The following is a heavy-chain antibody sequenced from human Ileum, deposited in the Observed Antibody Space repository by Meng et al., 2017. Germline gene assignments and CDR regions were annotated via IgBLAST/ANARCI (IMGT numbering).Heavy chain of an antibody. CDR3: ARENTIFGVVWGSWFDP. Sequence: QVQLQESVPGLVKPSQTLSLTCPVSGGSISSGDYYWSWIRQPPGKGLEWIGYIYYSGSTYYNPSLKSRVTISVDTSKNQFSLKLSSVTAADTAVYYCARENTIFGVVWGSWFDPWGQGTLVTVSS. CDR2: IYYSGST. J-gene: IGHJ5*02. D-gene: IGHD3-3*01. CDR1: GGSISSGDYY. V-gene: IGHV4-30-4*01.